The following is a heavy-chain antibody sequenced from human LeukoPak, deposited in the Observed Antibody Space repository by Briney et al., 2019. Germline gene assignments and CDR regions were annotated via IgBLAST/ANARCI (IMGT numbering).Heavy chain of an antibody. V-gene: IGHV4-39*01. Sequence: PSETLSLTCTVSGGSISSSSYYWGWIRQPPGKGLEWIGGIYYSGSTYYNPSLKSRVTISVDTSKNQFSLKLSSVTAADTAVYYCAGNFYYDSSGYYPYYWGQGTLVTVSS. CDR3: AGNFYYDSSGYYPYY. CDR1: GGSISSSSYY. D-gene: IGHD3-22*01. J-gene: IGHJ4*02. CDR2: IYYSGST.